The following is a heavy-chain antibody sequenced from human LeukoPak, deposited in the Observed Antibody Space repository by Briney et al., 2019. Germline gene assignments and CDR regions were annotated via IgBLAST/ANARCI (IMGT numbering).Heavy chain of an antibody. CDR3: ATSCNGGVCPTSFRWFDP. D-gene: IGHD2-8*02. J-gene: IGHJ5*02. CDR1: GYTLTELS. CDR2: FDPEDGET. Sequence: ASVKVSCKVSGYTLTELSMHWVRQAPVKGLEWMGGFDPEDGETIYAQKFQGRVTMTEHTYTDTAYMELSSLRSEDTAVYYHATSCNGGVCPTSFRWFDPWGQGTLVTVSS. V-gene: IGHV1-24*01.